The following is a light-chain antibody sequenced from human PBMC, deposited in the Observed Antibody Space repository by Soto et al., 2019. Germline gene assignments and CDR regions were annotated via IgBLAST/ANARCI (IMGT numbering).Light chain of an antibody. CDR2: EDS. Sequence: QSALTQPASVSGSPGQSITIACTGISTDVENYNFVSWYQQHPGKVPKLIIYEDSKRPSGISDRFSGSKSGNSASLTISGLQAEDEADYYCCSHAGFNTPYVFATGNKLTVL. CDR3: CSHAGFNTPYV. J-gene: IGLJ1*01. CDR1: STDVENYNF. V-gene: IGLV2-23*01.